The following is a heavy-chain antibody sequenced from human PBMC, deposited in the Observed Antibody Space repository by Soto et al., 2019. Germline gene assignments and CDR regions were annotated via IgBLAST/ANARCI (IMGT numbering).Heavy chain of an antibody. D-gene: IGHD3-16*01. CDR3: FRGGVTSRTFDY. CDR2: IFPDDSDT. Sequence: DSLTISCKASGYIIKNYWIGLVRQMPGQGLEWTGIIFPDDSDTRYSPSFQGHVTISVDKSISTAYVQWSSLKASDSAIYYCFRGGVTSRTFDYWGQGTLVTVSS. CDR1: GYIIKNYW. V-gene: IGHV5-51*01. J-gene: IGHJ4*02.